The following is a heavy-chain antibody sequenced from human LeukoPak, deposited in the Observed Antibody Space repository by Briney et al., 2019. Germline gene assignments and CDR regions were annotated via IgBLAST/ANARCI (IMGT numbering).Heavy chain of an antibody. CDR1: KIIFSGYG. J-gene: IGHJ4*02. D-gene: IGHD6-19*01. CDR2: IRYDGTNK. Sequence: GGSLRLSCVASKIIFSGYGIDSVRQAPGKGLGWVAFIRYDGTNKYYTDSVKGRFTISRDNSKNTLYLQMNSLRDDDTAVYYCAKVGSGWYGVDYWGQGTLVTVSS. CDR3: AKVGSGWYGVDY. V-gene: IGHV3-30*02.